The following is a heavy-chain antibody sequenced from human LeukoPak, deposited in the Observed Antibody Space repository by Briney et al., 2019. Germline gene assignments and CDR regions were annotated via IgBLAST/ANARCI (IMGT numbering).Heavy chain of an antibody. Sequence: PGGSLRLSCAASGFTFSSYEMNWVRQAPGKGLEWVSYISSSGSTIYYADSVKGRFTISRDNAKNSLYLQMNSLRAEDTAVYYCARSVMDIVVVEAFDIWGQGTMVTVSS. J-gene: IGHJ3*02. V-gene: IGHV3-48*03. D-gene: IGHD2-15*01. CDR2: ISSSGSTI. CDR1: GFTFSSYE. CDR3: ARSVMDIVVVEAFDI.